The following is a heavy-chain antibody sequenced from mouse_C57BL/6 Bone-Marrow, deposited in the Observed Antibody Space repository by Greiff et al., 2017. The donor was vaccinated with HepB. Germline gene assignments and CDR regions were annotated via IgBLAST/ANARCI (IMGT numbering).Heavy chain of an antibody. CDR2: IYPGSGST. V-gene: IGHV1-55*01. CDR3: ARSGSNYSYWYFDV. J-gene: IGHJ1*03. Sequence: VQLQQPGAELVKPGASVKMSCKASGYTFTSYWITWVKQRPGQGLEWIGDIYPGSGSTNYNEKFKSKATLTVDTSSSTAYTQLSSLTSEDSAVYYCARSGSNYSYWYFDVWGTGTTVTVSS. D-gene: IGHD2-5*01. CDR1: GYTFTSYW.